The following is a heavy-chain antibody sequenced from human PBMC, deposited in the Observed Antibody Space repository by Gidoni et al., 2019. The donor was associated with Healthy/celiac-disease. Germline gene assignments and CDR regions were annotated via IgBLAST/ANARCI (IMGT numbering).Heavy chain of an antibody. Sequence: EVQLVESGGGLVQPGGSLRLSCAASGFTFSSYAMSWVRQAPGKGLEWVSAISGSGGSTYYADSVKGRFTISRDNSKNTLYLQMNSLRAEDTAVYYCANGGGGNKLPKNYYYYGMDVWGQGTTVTVSS. D-gene: IGHD2-15*01. CDR3: ANGGGGNKLPKNYYYYGMDV. CDR1: GFTFSSYA. V-gene: IGHV3-23*04. J-gene: IGHJ6*02. CDR2: ISGSGGST.